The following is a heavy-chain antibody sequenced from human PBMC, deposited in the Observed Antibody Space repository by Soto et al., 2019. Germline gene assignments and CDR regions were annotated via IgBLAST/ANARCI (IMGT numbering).Heavy chain of an antibody. D-gene: IGHD3-22*01. J-gene: IGHJ6*02. Sequence: SQTLSLTCAISGDSVSSNSAAWNWIRQSPSRGLEWLGRTYYRSKWYNDYAVSVKSRITINPDTSKNQFSLQLNSVTPEDTAVYYCARAGHYYDSGGYYFSYYYYGMDVWGQGTTVTVSS. CDR3: ARAGHYYDSGGYYFSYYYYGMDV. V-gene: IGHV6-1*01. CDR1: GDSVSSNSAA. CDR2: TYYRSKWYN.